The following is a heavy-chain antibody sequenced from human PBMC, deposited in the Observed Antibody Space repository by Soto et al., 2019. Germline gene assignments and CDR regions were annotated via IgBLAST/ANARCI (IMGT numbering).Heavy chain of an antibody. CDR3: ARDLGGDDYVWGSYRSYY. Sequence: ASVKVSCKASGYTFTGYYMHWVRQAPGQGLEWMGWINPNSGGTNYAQKFQGRVTMTRDTSISTAYMELSRLRSDDTAVYYCARDLGGDDYVWGSYRSYYWGQGTMVTVYS. CDR2: INPNSGGT. J-gene: IGHJ4*02. CDR1: GYTFTGYY. V-gene: IGHV1-2*02. D-gene: IGHD3-16*02.